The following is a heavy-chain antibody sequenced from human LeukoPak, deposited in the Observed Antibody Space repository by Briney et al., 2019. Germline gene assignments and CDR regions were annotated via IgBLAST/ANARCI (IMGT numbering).Heavy chain of an antibody. CDR3: AKKRDAFDI. J-gene: IGHJ3*02. D-gene: IGHD5-24*01. CDR2: LTDSGGTT. CDR1: GFTFSSYA. Sequence: GGSLRLSCAASGFTFSSYAMSWVRQAPGKGPEWVSSLTDSGGTTYYVDSVKGRFTISRDNSKNTLYLHMNSLRAEDTAMYYCAKKRDAFDIWGRGTVVAVSS. V-gene: IGHV3-23*01.